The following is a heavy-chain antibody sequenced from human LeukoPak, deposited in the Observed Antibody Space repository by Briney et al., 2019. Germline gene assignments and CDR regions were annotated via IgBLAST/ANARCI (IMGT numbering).Heavy chain of an antibody. CDR3: ATAVYGDFHFDY. Sequence: ASLKVSCKVSGYTLTELSMHLVRQAPGKGLEWMGGFDPEDGETIYAQKFEGRVTMTEDTSTDTAYMELSSLRSEDTAVYVCATAVYGDFHFDYWGQGALVTVSS. D-gene: IGHD4-17*01. CDR2: FDPEDGET. J-gene: IGHJ4*02. CDR1: GYTLTELS. V-gene: IGHV1-24*01.